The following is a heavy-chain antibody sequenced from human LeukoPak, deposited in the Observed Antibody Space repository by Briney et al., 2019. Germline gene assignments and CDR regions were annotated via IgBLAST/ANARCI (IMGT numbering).Heavy chain of an antibody. J-gene: IGHJ4*02. Sequence: PGGSLRLSCAASGFTFSSYNMHWGRQAPGKGLEWVSSIVGSGISIYYADSVKGRFTISRDNAKNSLSLQMSSLRAEDTAVYYCASQMGLEYWGQGALVTVSS. CDR2: IVGSGISI. CDR3: ASQMGLEY. D-gene: IGHD2-8*01. CDR1: GFTFSSYN. V-gene: IGHV3-21*01.